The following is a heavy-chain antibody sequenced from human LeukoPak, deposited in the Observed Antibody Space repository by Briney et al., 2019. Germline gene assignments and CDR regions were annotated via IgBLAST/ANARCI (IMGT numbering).Heavy chain of an antibody. V-gene: IGHV4-34*01. J-gene: IGHJ6*02. CDR1: GGSFSSYY. Sequence: PSETLSLTCAVYGGSFSSYYWSWIRQPPGKGLEWIGEINHSGSTNYNPSLKSRVTISVDTSKNQFSLKLSSVTAADTAVYYCARRPTYYYYGMDVWGQGTTVTVSS. CDR2: INHSGST. CDR3: ARRPTYYYYGMDV.